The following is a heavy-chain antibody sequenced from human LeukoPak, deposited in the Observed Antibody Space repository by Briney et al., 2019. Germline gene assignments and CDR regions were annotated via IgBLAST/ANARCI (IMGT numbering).Heavy chain of an antibody. J-gene: IGHJ4*02. CDR2: ISSSGSTM. D-gene: IGHD2-15*01. V-gene: IGHV3-48*04. CDR3: AKEYCSGGSCYSGTFDY. CDR1: GFSFSSYG. Sequence: PGGSLRLSCAASGFSFSSYGMHWVRQAPGKGLEWVSYISSSGSTMYYADSVKGRFTISRDNAKNSLYLQMNSLRAEDMALYYCAKEYCSGGSCYSGTFDYWGQGTLVTVSS.